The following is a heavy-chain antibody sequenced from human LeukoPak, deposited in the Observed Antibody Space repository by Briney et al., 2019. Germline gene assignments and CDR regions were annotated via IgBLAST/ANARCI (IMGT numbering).Heavy chain of an antibody. Sequence: ASVKVSCKASGYTFTGYYMHWVRQAPGQGLAWMGWINPNSGGTNYAQKFQGRVTMTRDTSISTAYMELSRLRSDDTAVYYCARDLRVGATVDYWGQGTLVTVSS. D-gene: IGHD1-26*01. CDR3: ARDLRVGATVDY. J-gene: IGHJ4*02. CDR2: INPNSGGT. CDR1: GYTFTGYY. V-gene: IGHV1-2*02.